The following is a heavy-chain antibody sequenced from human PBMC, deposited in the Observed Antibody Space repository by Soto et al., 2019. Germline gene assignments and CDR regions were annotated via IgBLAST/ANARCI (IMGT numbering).Heavy chain of an antibody. CDR3: VGVSLTGS. V-gene: IGHV3-7*01. J-gene: IGHJ5*02. CDR1: GFPFSSYW. D-gene: IGHD3-9*01. CDR2: IKEDGSDK. Sequence: EVHLVDSGGGLVQPGGSLRLSRVASGFPFSSYWMSWVRQAPGKGLEWVANIKEDGSDKYYVDSVKGRFTISRDNAKNSLYLQMNSLRVEDTAVYYCVGVSLTGSWGQGTLVAVSS.